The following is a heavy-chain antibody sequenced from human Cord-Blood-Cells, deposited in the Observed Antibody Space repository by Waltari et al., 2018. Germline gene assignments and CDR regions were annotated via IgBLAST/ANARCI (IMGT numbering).Heavy chain of an antibody. CDR1: GGSISSSSYY. Sequence: QLQLQESGPGLVKPSETLSITCTVSGGSISSSSYYWGWIRQPPGNGLEWIGSIDYSWTAIYNPTLKSRGTISIDTSNNQVSLKLGSVTAADAAVYYCARVQGNYEFLSGYNWFDPLGQGSLATVSS. CDR3: ARVQGNYEFLSGYNWFDP. V-gene: IGHV4-39*01. J-gene: IGHJ5*02. CDR2: IDYSWTA. D-gene: IGHD3-3*01.